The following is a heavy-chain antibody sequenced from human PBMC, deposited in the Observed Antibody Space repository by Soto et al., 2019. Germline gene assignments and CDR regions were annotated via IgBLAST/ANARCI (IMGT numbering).Heavy chain of an antibody. CDR2: ISGSGGST. CDR1: GFTFSSYA. CDR3: AKDTRKRITMIVVVPGAGYFDY. V-gene: IGHV3-23*01. D-gene: IGHD3-22*01. J-gene: IGHJ4*02. Sequence: GGSLRLSCAASGFTFSSYAMSWVRQAPGKGLEWVSAISGSGGSTYYADSVKGRFTISRDNSKNTLYLQMNSLRAEDTAVYYCAKDTRKRITMIVVVPGAGYFDYWRQGTLVTVSS.